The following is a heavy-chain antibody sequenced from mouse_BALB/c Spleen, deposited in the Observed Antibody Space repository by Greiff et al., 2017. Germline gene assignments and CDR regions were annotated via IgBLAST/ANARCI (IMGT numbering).Heavy chain of an antibody. D-gene: IGHD1-1*01. CDR2: INPSNGRT. J-gene: IGHJ2*01. CDR1: GYTFTSYW. CDR3: ARLSSYDDY. V-gene: IGHV1S81*02. Sequence: VQLQQPGAELVKPGASVKLSCKASGYTFTSYWMHWVKQRPGQGLEWIGEINPSNGRTNYNEKFKSKATLTVDKSSSTAYMQLSSLTSEDSAVYYCARLSSYDDYWGQGTTLTVSS.